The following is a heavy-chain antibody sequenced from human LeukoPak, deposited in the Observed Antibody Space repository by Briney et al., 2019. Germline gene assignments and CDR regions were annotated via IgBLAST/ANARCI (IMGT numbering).Heavy chain of an antibody. V-gene: IGHV3-66*02. CDR3: AGRRPSTCNLCIVY. Sequence: GGSLRLSCAVSGFSVTSNFMSWVRQAPGKGLEWVSVTYDRGDTYYADSVKGRFTISRDNSKNTLYLQINSLGGEEQACYYCAGRRPSTCNLCIVYWGQGTLVTVSS. D-gene: IGHD2/OR15-2a*01. CDR2: TYDRGDT. J-gene: IGHJ4*02. CDR1: GFSVTSNF.